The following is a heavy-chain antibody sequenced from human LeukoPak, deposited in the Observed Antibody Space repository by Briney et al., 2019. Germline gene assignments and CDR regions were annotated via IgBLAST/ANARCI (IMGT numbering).Heavy chain of an antibody. D-gene: IGHD3-22*01. J-gene: IGHJ3*02. Sequence: KPGGSLRLSCAASGFTFSSYAMHWVRQAPGKGLEYVSAISSNGSSTYYANSVKGRFTISRDNSKNTLYLQMGSLRAEDMAVYYCARVIVPSFAFDIWGQGTMVTVSS. V-gene: IGHV3-64*01. CDR2: ISSNGSST. CDR1: GFTFSSYA. CDR3: ARVIVPSFAFDI.